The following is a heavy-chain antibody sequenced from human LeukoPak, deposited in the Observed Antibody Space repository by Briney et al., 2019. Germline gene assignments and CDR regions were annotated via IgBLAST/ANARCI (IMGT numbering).Heavy chain of an antibody. V-gene: IGHV3-23*01. Sequence: PGGSLRLSCAASGFTFSSYAMSWVRQAPGKGLEWVSAISGSGGSTYYADSVKGRFTISRDNSKNTLYLQMNSLRAEDTAVYYCAKDNGHWHDVVDYFDYWGQGTLVTVSS. CDR3: AKDNGHWHDVVDYFDY. CDR2: ISGSGGST. CDR1: GFTFSSYA. J-gene: IGHJ4*02. D-gene: IGHD1-1*01.